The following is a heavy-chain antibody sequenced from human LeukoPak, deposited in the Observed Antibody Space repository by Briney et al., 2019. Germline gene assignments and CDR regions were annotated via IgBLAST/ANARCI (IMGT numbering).Heavy chain of an antibody. CDR3: ARDGGSYPLDY. CDR1: GYTFTSYG. V-gene: IGHV1-18*01. D-gene: IGHD1-26*01. Sequence: ASVKVSCKASGYTFTSYGISWERQAPGQGLEWMGWISANNGNTNYAQNLQGRVTMTTDTSTSKVYMELRSLRSDDTAVYYCARDGGSYPLDYWGQGTLVTVSS. CDR2: ISANNGNT. J-gene: IGHJ4*02.